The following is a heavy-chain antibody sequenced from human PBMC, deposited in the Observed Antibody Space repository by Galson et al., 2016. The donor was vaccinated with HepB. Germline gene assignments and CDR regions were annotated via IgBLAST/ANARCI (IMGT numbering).Heavy chain of an antibody. CDR2: INHSGNT. J-gene: IGHJ3*01. Sequence: ETLSLTCAVYGGSLRGYYWSWIRQPPGKGLEWIGEINHSGNTNYNPSLKSRVTMTVDASKNQFSLTLRSATAADTALYFCARISLRVGQDYWGQGTMVTVSS. D-gene: IGHD1-26*01. CDR1: GGSLRGYY. V-gene: IGHV4-34*01. CDR3: ARISLRVGQDY.